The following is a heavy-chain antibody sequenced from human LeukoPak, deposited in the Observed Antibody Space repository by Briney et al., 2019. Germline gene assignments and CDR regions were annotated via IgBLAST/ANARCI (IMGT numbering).Heavy chain of an antibody. J-gene: IGHJ5*02. CDR2: INPNSGGT. D-gene: IGHD3-3*01. CDR3: ARGTYDYDFWSGYYLPDYNWFDP. Sequence: GASVKVSCKTSGYTFTNYYMHWVRQAPGQGLEWMGRINPNSGGTNYARKFQGRVTMTRDTSISTAYMELSRLRSDDTAVYYCARGTYDYDFWSGYYLPDYNWFDPWGQGTLVTVSS. CDR1: GYTFTNYY. V-gene: IGHV1-2*06.